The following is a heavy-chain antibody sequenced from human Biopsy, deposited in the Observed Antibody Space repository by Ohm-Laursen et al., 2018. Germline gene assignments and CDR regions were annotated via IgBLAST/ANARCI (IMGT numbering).Heavy chain of an antibody. CDR3: ARGNEVMVTGPYFFDY. D-gene: IGHD2-21*02. J-gene: IGHJ4*02. CDR2: IYYSGST. CDR1: GVSISSYF. V-gene: IGHV4-59*01. Sequence: GTLSLTCTVSGVSISSYFWNWIRQPPGKGLEWIGDIYYSGSTKYNPSLKSRVTISVDMSKSQLSLKLTSVTTADTAVYYCARGNEVMVTGPYFFDYWGQGTLVMVSS.